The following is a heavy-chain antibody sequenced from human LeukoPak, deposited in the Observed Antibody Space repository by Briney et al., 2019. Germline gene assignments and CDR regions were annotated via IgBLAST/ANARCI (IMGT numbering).Heavy chain of an antibody. V-gene: IGHV3-23*01. CDR2: ISGSGGST. CDR3: ARDRGHSTSCCNYYYYYMDV. D-gene: IGHD2-2*01. CDR1: GFTFSSYA. Sequence: GGSLRLSCAASGFTFSSYAMSWVRQAPGKGLEWVSAISGSGGSTYYADSVKGRFTISRDNAKNSLYLQMNSLRAEDTAVYYCARDRGHSTSCCNYYYYYMDVWGKGITVTVSS. J-gene: IGHJ6*03.